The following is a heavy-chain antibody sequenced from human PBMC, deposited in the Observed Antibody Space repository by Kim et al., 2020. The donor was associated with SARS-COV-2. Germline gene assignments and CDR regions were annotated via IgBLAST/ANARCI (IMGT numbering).Heavy chain of an antibody. J-gene: IGHJ4*02. Sequence: GGSLRLSCAASGFTFSSYWMSWGRQAPGKGLEWVANVKQDGSEKYYVDSVKGRFTISRDNAKNALYLQMNSLRAEDTAVYYCARDGRFSAQGWGQGTLVTVSS. CDR1: GFTFSSYW. V-gene: IGHV3-7*03. D-gene: IGHD1-26*01. CDR2: VKQDGSEK. CDR3: ARDGRFSAQG.